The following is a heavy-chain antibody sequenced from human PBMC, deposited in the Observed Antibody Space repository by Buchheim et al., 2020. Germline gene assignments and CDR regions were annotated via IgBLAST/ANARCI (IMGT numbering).Heavy chain of an antibody. Sequence: QVQLQQWGAGLLKPSETLSLTCAVYGGSFRGYYWSWIRQPPGKGLEWLGEINHSGSTHYNPSLKSPVTLSVDTSKNQFSLQLSSVTAADTAVYYWARVTIFGVVARYYFDYWGQGTL. J-gene: IGHJ4*02. V-gene: IGHV4-34*01. CDR1: GGSFRGYY. CDR3: ARVTIFGVVARYYFDY. D-gene: IGHD3-3*01. CDR2: INHSGST.